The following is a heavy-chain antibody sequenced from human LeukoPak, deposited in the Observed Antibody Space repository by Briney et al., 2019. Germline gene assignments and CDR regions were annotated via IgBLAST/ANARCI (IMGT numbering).Heavy chain of an antibody. Sequence: GGSLILSCAASGFTFSSYAMNWVRQAPGKGLEWVSAISGSGGSTYYADSVQGRFTISRDNSKNTLYLQMNSLRAEDTAVYYCAKELYYYDSSGYYYVIDYWGQGTLVTVSS. V-gene: IGHV3-23*01. D-gene: IGHD3-22*01. J-gene: IGHJ4*02. CDR2: ISGSGGST. CDR3: AKELYYYDSSGYYYVIDY. CDR1: GFTFSSYA.